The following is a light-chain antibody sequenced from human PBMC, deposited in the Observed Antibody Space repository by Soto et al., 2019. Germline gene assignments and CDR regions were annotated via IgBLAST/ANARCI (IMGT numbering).Light chain of an antibody. CDR1: QSISSW. CDR2: KAS. CDR3: QQYNSYSPT. V-gene: IGKV1-5*03. Sequence: DIQMTQSPSTLSASVGDSVTITCRASQSISSWLAWYQQKPGKAPKLLIYKASSLESGVPSRFSGSGSGTEFTLTISSLQPDDFATYYCQQYNSYSPTFGQGTKVDNK. J-gene: IGKJ1*01.